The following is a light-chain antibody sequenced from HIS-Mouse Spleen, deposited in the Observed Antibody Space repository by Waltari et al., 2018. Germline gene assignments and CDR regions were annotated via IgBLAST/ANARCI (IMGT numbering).Light chain of an antibody. J-gene: IGLJ1*01. V-gene: IGLV2-23*01. CDR3: CSYAGSSTYV. Sequence: QSALTQPSSVSGSPGQSITISCTGTSSDVGSYNLVSCYQQHPDKAPKLMIYEGSKRPSGGSMRFAGSKSGNTASLTISGLQAEDEADYYCCSYAGSSTYVFGTGTKVTVL. CDR2: EGS. CDR1: SSDVGSYNL.